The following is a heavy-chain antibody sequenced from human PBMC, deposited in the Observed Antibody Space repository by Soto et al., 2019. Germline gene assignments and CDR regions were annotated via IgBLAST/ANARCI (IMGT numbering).Heavy chain of an antibody. D-gene: IGHD2-2*01. Sequence: EVQLLESGGGLVQPGGSLRLSCTTSGFTFRTTGMLWLRQPPGKGLEWVSAIGPDPSNTKYTDSVKGRFSISRDNSKNTGFLQMASLGAEDTALYYCTTARHCSSDACPAAEWGQGTLITVSS. CDR1: GFTFRTTG. CDR3: TTARHCSSDACPAAE. J-gene: IGHJ4*02. V-gene: IGHV3-23*01. CDR2: IGPDPSNT.